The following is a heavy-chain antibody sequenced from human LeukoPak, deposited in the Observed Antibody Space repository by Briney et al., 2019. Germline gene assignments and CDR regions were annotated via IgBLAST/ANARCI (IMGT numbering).Heavy chain of an antibody. D-gene: IGHD3-3*01. V-gene: IGHV3-7*01. CDR2: INQDGSQK. Sequence: GGSLRLSCAGSGFAFSSHWIGWVRQAPGKGLEWVAHINQDGSQKYYVDSVEGRFAISRDNAKNSLYLQMNSLRAEDTAIYYCARWRSRQSEFDLWGQGTLATISS. J-gene: IGHJ4*02. CDR3: ARWRSRQSEFDL. CDR1: GFAFSSHW.